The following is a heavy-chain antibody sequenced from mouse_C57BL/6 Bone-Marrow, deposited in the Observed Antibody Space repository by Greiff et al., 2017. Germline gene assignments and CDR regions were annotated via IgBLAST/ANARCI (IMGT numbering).Heavy chain of an antibody. D-gene: IGHD1-1*01. Sequence: EVQLQQSVAELVRPGASVKLSCTASGFNIKNTYMHWVKQRPEQGLEWLGRIDPANGNTKYAPKFQGKATITTDTSSNTAYLQLSSLTSEDTAIYYCARHYYGSRGYYAMDYWGQGTSVTVSS. J-gene: IGHJ4*01. V-gene: IGHV14-3*01. CDR3: ARHYYGSRGYYAMDY. CDR2: IDPANGNT. CDR1: GFNIKNTY.